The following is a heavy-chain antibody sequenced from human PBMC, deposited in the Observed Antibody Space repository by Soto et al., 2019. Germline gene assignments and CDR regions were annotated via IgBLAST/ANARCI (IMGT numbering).Heavy chain of an antibody. J-gene: IGHJ6*04. D-gene: IGHD3-10*01. CDR2: INAGNGNT. CDR1: GYTFTSYA. V-gene: IGHV1-3*01. Sequence: GASVKVSCKASGYTFTSYAMHWVRQAPGQRLEWMGWINAGNGNTKYSQKFQGRVTITRDTSASTAYMELSSLRSEDTAVYYCARDLLLWFGGPTNYGMDVWGKGTTVTVSS. CDR3: ARDLLLWFGGPTNYGMDV.